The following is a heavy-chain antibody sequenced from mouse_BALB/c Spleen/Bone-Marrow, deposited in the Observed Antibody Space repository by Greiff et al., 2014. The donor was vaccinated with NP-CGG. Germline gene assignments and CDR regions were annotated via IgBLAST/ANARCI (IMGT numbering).Heavy chain of an antibody. CDR2: ISTYSGDT. CDR1: GYTFTDYA. V-gene: IGHV1-67*01. D-gene: IGHD1-1*01. J-gene: IGHJ3*01. Sequence: QVHVKQSGPELVRPGVSVKISCKGSGYTFTDYAMHWVKQSHAKSLEWIGVISTYSGDTNYNQKFKGKATMTVDKSSSTAYMELARLPSEEAASYYGARGSTRTTEWFAYWGQGTLVTVSA. CDR3: ARGSTRTTEWFAY.